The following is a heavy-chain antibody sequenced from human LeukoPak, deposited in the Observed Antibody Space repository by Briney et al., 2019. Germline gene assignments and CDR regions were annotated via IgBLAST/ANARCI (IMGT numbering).Heavy chain of an antibody. J-gene: IGHJ5*02. CDR1: GGSFSGYY. D-gene: IGHD6-6*01. V-gene: IGHV4-34*01. Sequence: SETLSLTCAVYGGSFSGYYWSWIRQPPGKGLEWIGEINHSGSTNYNPSLKSRVTISVDTSKNQFSLKLSSVTAADTAVYYCAVLGGSSSDSNWFAPWGQGPWSPSPQ. CDR2: INHSGST. CDR3: AVLGGSSSDSNWFAP.